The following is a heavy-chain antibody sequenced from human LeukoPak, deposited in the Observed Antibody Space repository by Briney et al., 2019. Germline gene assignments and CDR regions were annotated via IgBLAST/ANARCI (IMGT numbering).Heavy chain of an antibody. CDR1: GYTFTGYY. Sequence: ASVKVSCKASGYTFTGYYVHWVRQAPGQGLEWMGCIDPNSGGTYYAQKFQGRISMTGDTSISTAYVELSGLRSDDTALYYCASAPGAGIHQYFDYWGQGTLVSVSS. CDR3: ASAPGAGIHQYFDY. J-gene: IGHJ4*02. CDR2: IDPNSGGT. D-gene: IGHD6-19*01. V-gene: IGHV1-2*02.